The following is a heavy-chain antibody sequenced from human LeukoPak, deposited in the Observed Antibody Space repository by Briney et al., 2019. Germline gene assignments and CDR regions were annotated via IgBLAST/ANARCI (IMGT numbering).Heavy chain of an antibody. CDR3: ARDKYSSSSVLFLRNWFDP. CDR2: ISAYNGNT. Sequence: ASVKVSCKASGYTFTSYGISWVRQAPGQGLEWMGCISAYNGNTNYAQNLQGRFTMTTDTSTSTAYEELRSLRSDDAAVYYCARDKYSSSSVLFLRNWFDPWGKGTLVTVSS. J-gene: IGHJ5*02. D-gene: IGHD6-6*01. V-gene: IGHV1-18*01. CDR1: GYTFTSYG.